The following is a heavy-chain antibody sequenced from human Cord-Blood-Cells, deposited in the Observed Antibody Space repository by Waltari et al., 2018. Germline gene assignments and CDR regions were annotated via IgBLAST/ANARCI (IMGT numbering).Heavy chain of an antibody. CDR1: GGTFSSSA. CDR3: ARDGAGIWRGYYY. V-gene: IGHV1-69*06. J-gene: IGHJ4*02. D-gene: IGHD3-3*01. CDR2: IIPIFGTA. Sequence: QVQLVQSGAEVKKPGSSVKVSCKASGGTFSSSAISWVRQAPGQGLEWMGGIIPIFGTANDAQKFQGRVTITADKSTSTAYIELSSLRSEDTAVYYCARDGAGIWRGYYYWGQGTLVTVSS.